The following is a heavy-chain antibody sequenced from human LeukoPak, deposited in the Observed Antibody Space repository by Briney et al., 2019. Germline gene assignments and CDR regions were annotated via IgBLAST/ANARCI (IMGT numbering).Heavy chain of an antibody. D-gene: IGHD4/OR15-4a*01. CDR2: ISDDGEKK. V-gene: IGHV3-30*03. Sequence: GRSLRLSCEASGFTFSNYYMHWVRQAPGKGLEWVAIISDDGEKKYYADSVKGRITISRDKSKNTLYLQMNSLRAEDTAVYFCARDLSGHWCIDYWGQGTLVTVSS. J-gene: IGHJ4*02. CDR1: GFTFSNYY. CDR3: ARDLSGHWCIDY.